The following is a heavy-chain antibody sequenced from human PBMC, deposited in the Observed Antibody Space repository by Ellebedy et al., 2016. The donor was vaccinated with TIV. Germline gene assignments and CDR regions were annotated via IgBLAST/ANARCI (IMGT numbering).Heavy chain of an antibody. V-gene: IGHV3-30*03. J-gene: IGHJ4*02. D-gene: IGHD6-19*01. CDR3: ARDLGSGGWYNYFDY. Sequence: GESLKISCTASGFTFSNDGMSWLRQAPGKGLEWVAMISFHGSSKYYADSVRGRFTIARDTYNNALCLQMHSLRAEDTAIYYCARDLGSGGWYNYFDYWGQGTLVTVSS. CDR1: GFTFSNDG. CDR2: ISFHGSSK.